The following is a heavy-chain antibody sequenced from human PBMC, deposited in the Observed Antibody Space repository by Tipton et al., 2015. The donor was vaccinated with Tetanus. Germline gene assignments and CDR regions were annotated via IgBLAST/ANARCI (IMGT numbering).Heavy chain of an antibody. Sequence: QVQLVQSGAEKEKPGASVRLSCTASGYTFISHSVHWVRQATGQGLEWLGYMDPNTGHAVYAQKFRGRVTMTSDISITTAYMELRNLGSDDTALYYCARGNRGSSWYLWGQGTLVTVSS. D-gene: IGHD6-13*01. J-gene: IGHJ4*02. CDR3: ARGNRGSSWYL. CDR2: MDPNTGHA. V-gene: IGHV1-8*01. CDR1: GYTFISHS.